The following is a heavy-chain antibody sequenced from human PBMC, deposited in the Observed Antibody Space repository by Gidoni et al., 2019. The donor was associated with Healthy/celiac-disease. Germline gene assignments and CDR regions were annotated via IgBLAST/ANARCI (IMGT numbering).Heavy chain of an antibody. CDR2: ISWKSGSI. CDR1: GFTFDDYA. D-gene: IGHD3-3*01. Sequence: EVQLVESGGGLVQPGRSLRLSCAASGFTFDDYAMHWVRQAPGKGLEWVSGISWKSGSIGYADSVKGRFTISRDNAKNSLYLQMNSLRAEDTALYYCAKDSWGVYYDFWSGPTTPLDYWGQGTLVTVSS. CDR3: AKDSWGVYYDFWSGPTTPLDY. V-gene: IGHV3-9*01. J-gene: IGHJ4*02.